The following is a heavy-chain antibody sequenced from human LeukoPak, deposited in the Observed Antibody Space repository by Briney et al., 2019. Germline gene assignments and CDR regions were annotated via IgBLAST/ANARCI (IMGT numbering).Heavy chain of an antibody. CDR1: GFTFSSYW. CDR3: ARDAPSSSGWYPYFQH. J-gene: IGHJ1*01. CDR2: INSDGSST. Sequence: PGGSLRLSCAASGFTFSSYWMHWVRQAPGKGLVWVSRINSDGSSTSYADSVKGRFTISRDNAKNTLYLQMNSLRAEDTAVYYCARDAPSSSGWYPYFQHWGQGTLVTVSS. V-gene: IGHV3-74*01. D-gene: IGHD6-19*01.